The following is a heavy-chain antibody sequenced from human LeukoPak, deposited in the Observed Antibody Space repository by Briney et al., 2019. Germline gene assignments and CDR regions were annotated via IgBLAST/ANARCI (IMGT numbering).Heavy chain of an antibody. D-gene: IGHD2-21*01. V-gene: IGHV3-9*03. J-gene: IGHJ3*02. CDR3: VKDRSGGDIFTDVFDM. CDR1: GFTFSSYW. Sequence: GGSLRLSCAASGFTFSSYWMSWVRQAPGKGLEWVAGISWSSRAIAYADSVKGRFTISRDNAKNSLYLQMNSLRRDDMALYYCVKDRSGGDIFTDVFDMWGQGTRVTVSS. CDR2: ISWSSRAI.